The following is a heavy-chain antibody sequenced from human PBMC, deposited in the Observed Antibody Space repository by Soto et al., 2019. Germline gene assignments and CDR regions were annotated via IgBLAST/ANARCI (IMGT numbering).Heavy chain of an antibody. Sequence: SETLSLTCSVSGGSVSSGYYYWSWIRRPPGKGLEWIGYIYDSGSTRNNPSLRSRVTMSIDTSNNQFSLKLTSETAADTAFYYCASALVGARQEYHFGYWGQGTLGTVS. V-gene: IGHV4-61*01. J-gene: IGHJ4*02. CDR2: IYDSGST. CDR3: ASALVGARQEYHFGY. D-gene: IGHD2-8*02. CDR1: GGSVSSGYYY.